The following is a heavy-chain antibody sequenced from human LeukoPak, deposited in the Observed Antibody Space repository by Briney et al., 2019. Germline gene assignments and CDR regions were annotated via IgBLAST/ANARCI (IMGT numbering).Heavy chain of an antibody. J-gene: IGHJ6*02. D-gene: IGHD1-26*01. CDR3: ARDSRGGSYSTHYYYYGMDV. CDR2: MKPNSGNT. Sequence: ASVKVSCKASGYTFTSYDINWVRQATGQGLEWMGWMKPNSGNTGYAQKFQGRVTMTRNTSISTAYMELSSLRSEDTAVYYCARDSRGGSYSTHYYYYGMDVWGQGTTVTVSS. V-gene: IGHV1-8*01. CDR1: GYTFTSYD.